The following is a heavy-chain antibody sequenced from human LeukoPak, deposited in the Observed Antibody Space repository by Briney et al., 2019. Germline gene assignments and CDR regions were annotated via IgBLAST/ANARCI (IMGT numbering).Heavy chain of an antibody. V-gene: IGHV4-59*11. D-gene: IGHD3-22*01. J-gene: IGHJ4*02. CDR1: GDSISSHY. Sequence: SETLSLTCAVSGDSISSHYWSWIRQPPGKGLEWIGYIDYSGGTNYNPSLKSRVTISVDTSKNQFSLNLSSVTAADTAVYYFARGHYYDTSGDYWGQGTLVTVSS. CDR2: IDYSGGT. CDR3: ARGHYYDTSGDY.